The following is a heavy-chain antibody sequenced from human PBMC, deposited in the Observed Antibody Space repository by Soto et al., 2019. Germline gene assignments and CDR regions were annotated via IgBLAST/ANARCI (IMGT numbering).Heavy chain of an antibody. J-gene: IGHJ4*02. Sequence: QITLNESGPTVVRPTETLTLTCRFSGFSLTTSGVGVGWIRQSPGKSPEWLALIYWDDDKRYSASLKSRLTNNKDTSKNQVVLTVSDVDPTDTATYYCAHRGLRTGFGFVTTTAIYFDFWGQATPVAVSS. CDR1: GFSLTTSGVG. V-gene: IGHV2-5*02. D-gene: IGHD3-3*01. CDR3: AHRGLRTGFGFVTTTAIYFDF. CDR2: IYWDDDK.